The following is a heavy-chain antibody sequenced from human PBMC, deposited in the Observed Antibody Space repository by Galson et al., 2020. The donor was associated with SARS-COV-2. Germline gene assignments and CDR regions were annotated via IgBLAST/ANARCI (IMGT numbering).Heavy chain of an antibody. CDR3: ARQGVNMIVLVTVPGWFFDL. D-gene: IGHD2-21*02. CDR2: IYPNGRT. J-gene: IGHJ2*01. Sequence: SETLSLTCAVSGYSVSTTNYWGWVRLAPGKGLEWIGSIYPNGRTYYNPSLESRVTISVDTSRNQFSLTLASVTAADTAFYYCARQGVNMIVLVTVPGWFFDLWGRGTL. V-gene: IGHV4-38-2*01. CDR1: GYSVSTTNY.